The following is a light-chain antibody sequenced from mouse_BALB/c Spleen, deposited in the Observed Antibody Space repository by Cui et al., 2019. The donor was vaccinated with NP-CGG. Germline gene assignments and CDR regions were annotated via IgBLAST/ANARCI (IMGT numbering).Light chain of an antibody. Sequence: QAFVTLDSALTTSPGETVTLTCRSSTGTVTTSNYANWVQEKPDHLFTGLIGGTNNRAPGVPARFSGSLIGDKAALTITGAQTEDEAIYFCALWYSNHWVFGGGTKLTVL. V-gene: IGLV1*01. J-gene: IGLJ1*01. CDR2: GTN. CDR1: TGTVTTSNY. CDR3: ALWYSNHWV.